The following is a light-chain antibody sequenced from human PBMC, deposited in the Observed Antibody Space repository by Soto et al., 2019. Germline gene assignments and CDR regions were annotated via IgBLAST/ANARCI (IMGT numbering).Light chain of an antibody. CDR2: EGI. CDR3: CSYAGSGTDNYV. CDR1: TSDVGGYNL. J-gene: IGLJ1*01. Sequence: QSALTQPASVSGSPGQSITISCSGTTSDVGGYNLVSWYQQHTAKAPKLLIYEGIKRPSGVSNRFSGSKSGNTAFLTISGLQAEDEADYYCCSYAGSGTDNYVFGSGTKVTVL. V-gene: IGLV2-23*01.